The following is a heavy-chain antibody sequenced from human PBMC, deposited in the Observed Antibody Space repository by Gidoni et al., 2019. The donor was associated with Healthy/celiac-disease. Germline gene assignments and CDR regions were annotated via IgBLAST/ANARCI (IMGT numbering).Heavy chain of an antibody. Sequence: QVQLVASGGGGVQPGRDLRLSCAPSVFTLSSYGMHGVRQDPGKGLEWVAVISYDGSNKYYADSGKGRFIICRDNSKNTLYLQMNSLRAEDTAVYYCAKETYSSGWYQYGMDVWGQGTTVTVSS. D-gene: IGHD6-19*01. V-gene: IGHV3-30*18. CDR1: VFTLSSYG. CDR3: AKETYSSGWYQYGMDV. CDR2: ISYDGSNK. J-gene: IGHJ6*02.